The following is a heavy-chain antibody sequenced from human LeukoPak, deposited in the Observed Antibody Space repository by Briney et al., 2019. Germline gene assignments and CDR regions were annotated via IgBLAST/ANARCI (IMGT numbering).Heavy chain of an antibody. CDR1: GFTFSDYW. CDR3: ARDHYYDSYAFDI. Sequence: GGSLRLSCAASGFTFSDYWMHWVRQAPGKGLVWVSRISSDGSRVTYADSVKGRFTISRDNSKNTLYLQMNSLRAEDTAVYYCARDHYYDSYAFDIWGQGTMVTVSS. J-gene: IGHJ3*02. D-gene: IGHD3-22*01. CDR2: ISSDGSRV. V-gene: IGHV3-74*01.